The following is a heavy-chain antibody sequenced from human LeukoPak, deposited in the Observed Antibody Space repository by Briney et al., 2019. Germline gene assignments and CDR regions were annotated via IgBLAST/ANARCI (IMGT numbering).Heavy chain of an antibody. CDR1: EFTFSSYA. CDR2: ISGSGGSA. J-gene: IGHJ5*02. CDR3: AKGNGYEYGSYNWFGP. Sequence: GGSLRLSCAASEFTFSSYAMSWVRQAPGKGLEWVSSISGSGGSAYYVDSVKGRFTISRDNSENTVYLQMNSLRVEDTAIYYCAKGNGYEYGSYNWFGPWGQGTLVTVSS. D-gene: IGHD5-18*01. V-gene: IGHV3-23*01.